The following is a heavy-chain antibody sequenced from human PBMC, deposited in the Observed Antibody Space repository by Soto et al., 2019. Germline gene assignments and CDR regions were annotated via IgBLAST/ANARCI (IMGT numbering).Heavy chain of an antibody. Sequence: QVQLQQWGAGLLKPSETLSLTCAVYGGSFSGYYWSWIRQPPGKGLEWIGEINHSGSTNYNPSLKSRVTISVDTSKNQFSLKLSSVTAADTAVYYYARGTVVVDPGWYFDLWGRGTLVTVSS. CDR2: INHSGST. CDR1: GGSFSGYY. CDR3: ARGTVVVDPGWYFDL. V-gene: IGHV4-34*01. D-gene: IGHD2-15*01. J-gene: IGHJ2*01.